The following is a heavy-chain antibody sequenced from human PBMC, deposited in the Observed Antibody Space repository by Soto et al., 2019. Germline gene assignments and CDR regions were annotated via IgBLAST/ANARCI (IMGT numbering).Heavy chain of an antibody. Sequence: ASVKVSGKASGYTFTSYDINWVRQATGQGLEWMGWMNPNSGNTGYAQKFQGRVTMTRNTSISTAYMELSSLRSEDTAVYYCARGLYYDFWSGYSNWFDPWGQGTLVTVSS. CDR3: ARGLYYDFWSGYSNWFDP. D-gene: IGHD3-3*01. J-gene: IGHJ5*02. V-gene: IGHV1-8*01. CDR1: GYTFTSYD. CDR2: MNPNSGNT.